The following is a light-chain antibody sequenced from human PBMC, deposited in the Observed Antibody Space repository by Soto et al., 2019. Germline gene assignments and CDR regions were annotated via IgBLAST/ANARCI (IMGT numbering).Light chain of an antibody. J-gene: IGLJ2*01. V-gene: IGLV1-40*01. CDR3: QSYYSRLSGLV. CDR2: SHT. Sequence: QSVLTQPPSVSGAPGQRVTISCNGSKSNIGADYGVHWYQQLPGTAPKVLIYSHTNRPSGVPERFSASKSGTSASLAITGLQIEDESDYYCQSYYSRLSGLVFGVGTKLTVL. CDR1: KSNIGADYG.